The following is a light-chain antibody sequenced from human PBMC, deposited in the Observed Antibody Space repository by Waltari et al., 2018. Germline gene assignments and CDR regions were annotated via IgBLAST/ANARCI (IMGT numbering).Light chain of an antibody. V-gene: IGLV2-23*01. CDR1: NSDVGSYNF. CDR2: DGS. Sequence: QSALTQPASVSGSPGQSITISCTGTNSDVGSYNFVSWFQQHRGKAPKLIIYDGSKRPSGISKRFSGSKSGNTASLTISGLQAGDETDYYCCSYAGSSTWVFGGGTKLTVL. J-gene: IGLJ3*02. CDR3: CSYAGSSTWV.